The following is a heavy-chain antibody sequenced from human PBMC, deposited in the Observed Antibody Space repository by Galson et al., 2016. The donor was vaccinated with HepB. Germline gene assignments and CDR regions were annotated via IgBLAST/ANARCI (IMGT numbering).Heavy chain of an antibody. CDR1: GFTFSTYT. Sequence: SLRLSCAASGFTFSTYTMNWVRQAPGKGLEWVSYISSTSTYIDYADSVKGRFTISRENAKNSLYLQMNSLRAEDTAVYYCARDRSRFSSGYYTGARDVVAIWGQGTVVTVSS. D-gene: IGHD3-3*01. J-gene: IGHJ3*02. CDR3: ARDRSRFSSGYYTGARDVVAI. CDR2: ISSTSTYI. V-gene: IGHV3-21*01.